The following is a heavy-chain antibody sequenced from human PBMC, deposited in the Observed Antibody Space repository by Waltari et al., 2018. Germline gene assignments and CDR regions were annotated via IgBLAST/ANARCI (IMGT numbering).Heavy chain of an antibody. V-gene: IGHV3-64*01. D-gene: IGHD1-26*01. CDR2: ILSTGGGT. J-gene: IGHJ4*02. CDR3: ARDGGGYSLGF. CDR1: GFSLSAYT. Sequence: EVHLVESGGGLVQPGGSLRLSCAASGFSLSAYTMHWVRQPLGKGLEYVSGILSTGGGTFYANSVRGRFTISRDTSRNTLYLHMGSLRAEDMALYYCARDGGGYSLGFWGQGTLVTVS.